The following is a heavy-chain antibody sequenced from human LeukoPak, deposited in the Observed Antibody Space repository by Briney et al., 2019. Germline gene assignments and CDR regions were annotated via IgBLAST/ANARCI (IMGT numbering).Heavy chain of an antibody. Sequence: GGSLRLSCAASRFTVSSNYMSWVRQAPGKGLEWVSVIYSGGRTYDADSVKGRFTISRDNSKNTVYLQMNSLRAEDTAVYYCARESNSGYYLSYWGQGTLVTVSS. CDR1: RFTVSSNY. J-gene: IGHJ4*02. D-gene: IGHD3-22*01. CDR3: ARESNSGYYLSY. CDR2: IYSGGRT. V-gene: IGHV3-66*01.